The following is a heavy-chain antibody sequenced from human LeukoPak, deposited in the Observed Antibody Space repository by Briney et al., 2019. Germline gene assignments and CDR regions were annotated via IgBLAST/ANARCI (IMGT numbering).Heavy chain of an antibody. Sequence: SETLSLTCTVSGGSISNYYWSWIRQPPGKGLEWIGYIYYSGSTNYNPSLKSRVTISVDTSKNQFSLKLSSVTAADTAVYYCARRYYSFDAFEIWGQGTMVTVSS. V-gene: IGHV4-59*08. J-gene: IGHJ3*02. D-gene: IGHD3-10*01. CDR3: ARRYYSFDAFEI. CDR1: GGSISNYY. CDR2: IYYSGST.